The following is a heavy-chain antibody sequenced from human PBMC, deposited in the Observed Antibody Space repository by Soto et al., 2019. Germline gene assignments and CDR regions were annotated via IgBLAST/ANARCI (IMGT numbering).Heavy chain of an antibody. CDR1: GGTFSMYA. Sequence: SVKVSCGSSGGTFSMYAISWVRHAPGQGLEWMGGIIPIFGTTNYAQKFQGRVTITADKSTSTAYMELSSLRSEDTAVYYCARSNDIVVVPAAPYYYGMDVWDQGTTVTVSS. J-gene: IGHJ6*02. V-gene: IGHV1-69*06. CDR3: ARSNDIVVVPAAPYYYGMDV. CDR2: IIPIFGTT. D-gene: IGHD2-2*01.